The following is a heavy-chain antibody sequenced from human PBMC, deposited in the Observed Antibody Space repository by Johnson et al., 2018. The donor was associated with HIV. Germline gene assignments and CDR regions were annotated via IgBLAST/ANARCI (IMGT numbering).Heavy chain of an antibody. CDR2: IKQDGDST. D-gene: IGHD5-18*01. V-gene: IGHV3-7*05. CDR1: GFTLSSYW. CDR3: TTAPTTWIQVWSLGAFDI. Sequence: VQLVESGGGLVQPGGSLRVSCAASGFTLSSYWMSWVRQAPGKGLEWVANIKQDGDSTYYADSVKGRFTISQDNSKNSLYLQMNSLKTEDTAVYYCTTAPTTWIQVWSLGAFDIWGQGTMVTVSS. J-gene: IGHJ3*02.